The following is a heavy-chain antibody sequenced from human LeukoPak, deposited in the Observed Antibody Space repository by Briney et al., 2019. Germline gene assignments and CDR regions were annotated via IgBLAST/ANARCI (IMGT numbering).Heavy chain of an antibody. CDR2: ISSSSSYI. D-gene: IGHD6-19*01. V-gene: IGHV3-21*01. CDR1: GFTFSSYS. CDR3: ASRGVAGSRTMFDY. Sequence: PGGSLRLSCAASGFTFSSYSMNWVRQAPGKGLEWVSSISSSSSYIYYADSVKGRFTISRDNAKNSLYLQMNSLRAEDTAVYYCASRGVAGSRTMFDYWGQGTLVTVSS. J-gene: IGHJ4*02.